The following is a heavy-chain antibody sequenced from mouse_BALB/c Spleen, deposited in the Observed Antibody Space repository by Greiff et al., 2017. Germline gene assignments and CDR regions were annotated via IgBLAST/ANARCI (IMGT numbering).Heavy chain of an antibody. J-gene: IGHJ4*01. CDR3: ARAGKYGNPYAMDY. D-gene: IGHD2-10*02. V-gene: IGHV2-9*02. CDR2: IWAGGST. Sequence: QVQLQQSGPGLVAPSQSLSITCTVSGFSLTSYGVHWVRQPPGKGLEWLGVIWAGGSTNYNSALMSRLSISKDNSKSQVFLKMNSLQTDDTAMYYCARAGKYGNPYAMDYWGQGTSVTVSS. CDR1: GFSLTSYG.